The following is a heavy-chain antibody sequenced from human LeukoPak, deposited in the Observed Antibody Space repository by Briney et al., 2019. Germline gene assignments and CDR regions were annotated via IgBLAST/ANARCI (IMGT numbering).Heavy chain of an antibody. CDR1: GFIFSSYG. CDR2: ISGSGGST. D-gene: IGHD3-10*01. V-gene: IGHV3-23*01. J-gene: IGHJ4*02. CDR3: AKTRGSGPFDY. Sequence: GGSLRLSCAASGFIFSSYGMSWVRQAPGKGLEWVSAISGSGGSTYYADSVKGRFTISRDNSKNTLYLQMNNLRAEDTVVYYCAKTRGSGPFDYWGQGTLVTVSS.